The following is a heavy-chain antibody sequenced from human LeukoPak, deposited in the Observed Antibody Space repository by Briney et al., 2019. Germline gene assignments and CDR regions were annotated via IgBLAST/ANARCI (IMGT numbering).Heavy chain of an antibody. CDR3: ARDRIIYGDYGDAFDI. CDR2: ISSSSNYI. CDR1: GFTFYTYS. J-gene: IGHJ3*02. D-gene: IGHD4-17*01. V-gene: IGHV3-21*01. Sequence: NPGGSLRLSCAASGFTFYTYSMNWVRQAPGKGLEWVSSISSSSNYIYYADSVKGRFTIFRNNAKNSLYLQMNSPRAEDTAVYYCARDRIIYGDYGDAFDIWGQGTMVTVSS.